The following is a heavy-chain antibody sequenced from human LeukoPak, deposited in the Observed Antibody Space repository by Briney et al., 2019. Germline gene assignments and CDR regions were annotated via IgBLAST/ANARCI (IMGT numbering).Heavy chain of an antibody. CDR1: GFTFSSYS. J-gene: IGHJ4*02. Sequence: GGSLRLSCAASGFTFSSYSMNWVRQAPGKGLEWVSSISSSSSYIYYADSVKGRFTISRDNAKNSLYLQMNSLRAEDTAVYYCARGILSGSYFDYWGQGTLVTVSS. CDR2: ISSSSSYI. CDR3: ARGILSGSYFDY. D-gene: IGHD1-26*01. V-gene: IGHV3-21*01.